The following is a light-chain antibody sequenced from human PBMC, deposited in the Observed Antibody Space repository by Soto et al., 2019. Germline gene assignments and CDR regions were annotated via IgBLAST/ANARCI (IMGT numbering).Light chain of an antibody. CDR3: CSYAGSSTYVV. CDR1: SSDVGSYNL. Sequence: QSVLTQPASVSGSPGQSITISCTGTSSDVGSYNLVSWYQQHPGKAPKLMIYEVSKRPSGVSNRFSGSKSGNTASLTISGLQGEDEADYSCCSYAGSSTYVVFGGGTKLTVL. CDR2: EVS. V-gene: IGLV2-23*02. J-gene: IGLJ2*01.